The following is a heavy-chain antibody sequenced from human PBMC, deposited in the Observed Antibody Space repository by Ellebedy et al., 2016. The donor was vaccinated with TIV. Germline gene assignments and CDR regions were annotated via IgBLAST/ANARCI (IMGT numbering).Heavy chain of an antibody. Sequence: ETLSLXCTVSGGSISSYYWSWVRQAPGKGLEWVANIKQDGSEKYYVDSVKGRFTISRDNAKNSLYLQMNSLRAEDTAVYYCARDWVVLWFGESVGMDVWGQGTTVTVSS. CDR2: IKQDGSEK. CDR3: ARDWVVLWFGESVGMDV. D-gene: IGHD3-10*01. J-gene: IGHJ6*02. V-gene: IGHV3-7*01. CDR1: GGSISSYY.